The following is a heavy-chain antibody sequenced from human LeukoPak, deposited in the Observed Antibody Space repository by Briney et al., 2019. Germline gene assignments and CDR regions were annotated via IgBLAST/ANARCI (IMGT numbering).Heavy chain of an antibody. CDR1: GFTFSSYG. D-gene: IGHD4-17*01. J-gene: IGHJ4*02. CDR3: AKGADYGGNSAFDY. V-gene: IGHV3-30*18. CDR2: ISYDGSNK. Sequence: PGGSLRLSCAASGFTFSSYGMPWVRQAPGKGLEWVAVISYDGSNKYYADSVKGRFTISRDNSKNTLYLQMNSLRAEDTAMYYCAKGADYGGNSAFDYWGQGTLVTVSS.